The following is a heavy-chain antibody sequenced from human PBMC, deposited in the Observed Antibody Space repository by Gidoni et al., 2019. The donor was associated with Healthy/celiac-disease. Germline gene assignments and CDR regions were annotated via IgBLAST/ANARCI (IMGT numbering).Heavy chain of an antibody. CDR2: ISSSGSTI. D-gene: IGHD3-10*01. CDR3: ARVDLPVRGALFDY. CDR1: GFTFSGYE. Sequence: EVQLVESGGGLVQPGGSRRLACEASGFTFSGYEMNWVRQAPGKGLEWVSYISSSGSTIYYADSVKGRFTISRDNAKNSLYLQMNSLRAEDTAVYYCARVDLPVRGALFDYWGQGTLVTVSS. J-gene: IGHJ4*02. V-gene: IGHV3-48*03.